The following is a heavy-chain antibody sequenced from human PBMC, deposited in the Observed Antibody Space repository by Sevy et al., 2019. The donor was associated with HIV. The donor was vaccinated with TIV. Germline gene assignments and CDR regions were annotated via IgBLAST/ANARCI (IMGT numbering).Heavy chain of an antibody. CDR3: ARWRAVAGSPHAFDI. CDR1: GFTFSSYW. V-gene: IGHV3-74*01. D-gene: IGHD6-19*01. Sequence: GGSLRLSCAASGFTFSSYWMHWVRQAPGKGLMWVSRINGDGSSTSYADSVKGRVTISRDNAKNTLYLQMNSLRAEDTAVYYCARWRAVAGSPHAFDIWGQGTMVTVSS. CDR2: INGDGSST. J-gene: IGHJ3*02.